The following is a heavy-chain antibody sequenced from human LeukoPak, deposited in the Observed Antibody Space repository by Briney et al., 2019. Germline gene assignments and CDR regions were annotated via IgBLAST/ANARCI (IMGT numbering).Heavy chain of an antibody. D-gene: IGHD4-17*01. V-gene: IGHV3-21*01. CDR1: GFTFSSYS. CDR2: ISRSSRHL. Sequence: PGGSLRLSCAASGFTFSSYSMNWVRQAPGKGLEWVSSISRSSRHLYYADSVKGRFTISRDDAKNSVYLQMNSLRADETAVYYCVRDFDTVTTAYLPLWGQGTLVTVSS. CDR3: VRDFDTVTTAYLPL. J-gene: IGHJ1*01.